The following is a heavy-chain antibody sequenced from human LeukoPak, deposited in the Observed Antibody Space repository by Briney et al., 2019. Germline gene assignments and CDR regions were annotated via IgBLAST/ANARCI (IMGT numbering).Heavy chain of an antibody. CDR1: GGSISGSSYY. J-gene: IGHJ4*02. CDR2: VYYGGAT. D-gene: IGHD4-23*01. V-gene: IGHV4-39*01. CDR3: ARLRSYGGNRGINY. Sequence: SETLSLTCAVSGGSISGSSYYWGWIRQPPGKGLEWIASVYYGGATHYNQSLKSRVTISVDTSKNQFSLRLSSVTAADTAIYYCARLRSYGGNRGINYWGQGTLVAVSS.